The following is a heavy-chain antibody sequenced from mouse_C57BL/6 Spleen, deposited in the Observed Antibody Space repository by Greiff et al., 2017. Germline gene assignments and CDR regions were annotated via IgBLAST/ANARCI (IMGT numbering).Heavy chain of an antibody. CDR2: ISSGSSTI. CDR1: GFTFSDYG. J-gene: IGHJ2*01. V-gene: IGHV5-17*01. D-gene: IGHD1-1*01. Sequence: EVQLQESGGGLVKPGGSLTLSCAASGFTFSDYGMHWVRQAPEKGLEWVAYISSGSSTIYYADTVKGRFTISRDNAKNTLFLQMTSLRSEDTAMYYCAREGYYYGSSFLDYWGQGTTLTVSS. CDR3: AREGYYYGSSFLDY.